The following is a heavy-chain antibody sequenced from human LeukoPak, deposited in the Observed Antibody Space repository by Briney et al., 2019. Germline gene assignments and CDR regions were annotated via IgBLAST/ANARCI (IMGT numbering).Heavy chain of an antibody. J-gene: IGHJ6*02. Sequence: SVKVSCKASGGTYSSYAISWVRQGPGQGLEWMGRIIPIFGIANYAQKFQGRVTITADKSTSTAYMELSSLRSEDTAVYYCARELDSSDRYYYYGMDVWGQGTTVTVSS. CDR1: GGTYSSYA. CDR2: IIPIFGIA. D-gene: IGHD3-22*01. CDR3: ARELDSSDRYYYYGMDV. V-gene: IGHV1-69*04.